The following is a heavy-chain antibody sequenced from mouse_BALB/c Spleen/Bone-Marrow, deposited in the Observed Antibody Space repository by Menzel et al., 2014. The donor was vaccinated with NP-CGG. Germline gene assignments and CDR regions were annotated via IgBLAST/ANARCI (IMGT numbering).Heavy chain of an antibody. CDR3: ARDVNYRYAMDY. D-gene: IGHD2-1*01. Sequence: VQLQQSGDELVKPGASVKLSRMASGFTFTSYWIHWVKQRPGQGPEWIGEINPSNGRTNYNEKFKSKATLTEDKSSSTAYMQLSSLTSEDSAVYYCARDVNYRYAMDYWGQGTSVTVSS. V-gene: IGHV1S81*02. CDR2: INPSNGRT. J-gene: IGHJ4*01. CDR1: GFTFTSYW.